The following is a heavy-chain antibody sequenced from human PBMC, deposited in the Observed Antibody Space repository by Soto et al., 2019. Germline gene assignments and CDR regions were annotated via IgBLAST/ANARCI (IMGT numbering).Heavy chain of an antibody. CDR3: ARAREPKYSSSIFFDY. CDR2: IYSAGST. V-gene: IGHV3-53*02. J-gene: IGHJ4*02. Sequence: EVQLVETGGGLIQPGGSLRLSCAASGLTVSRTQMAWVRQVPGKGLQWVSVIYSAGSTYYANAVKGRFTISRDISENKILLDLSRVTGDDTAIYYCARAREPKYSSSIFFDYWGRGILVTVSS. CDR1: GLTVSRTQ. D-gene: IGHD6-6*01.